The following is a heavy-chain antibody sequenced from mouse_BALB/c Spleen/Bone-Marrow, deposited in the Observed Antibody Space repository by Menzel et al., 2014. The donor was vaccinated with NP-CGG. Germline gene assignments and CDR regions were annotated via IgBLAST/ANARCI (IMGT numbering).Heavy chain of an antibody. Sequence: VKLVESGPGLVAPSQILSISCTVSGFSLTSYGVHWVRQPPGQGLEWLGVIWAGGSTNYNSALMSRLSINKDNSKSQVFLKMNSLQTDDTAMYYCAREGRGYYGNSGAAMDYWGQGTTVTGSS. J-gene: IGHJ4*01. V-gene: IGHV2-9*02. CDR1: GFSLTSYG. CDR2: IWAGGST. D-gene: IGHD1-1*01. CDR3: AREGRGYYGNSGAAMDY.